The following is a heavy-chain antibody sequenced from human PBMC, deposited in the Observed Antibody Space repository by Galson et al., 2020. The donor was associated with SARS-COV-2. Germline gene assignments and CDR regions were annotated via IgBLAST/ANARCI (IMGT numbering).Heavy chain of an antibody. Sequence: GGSLRLSCAASGFTFSGTAMHWVRQASGKGLEWVGRIRSKANSYATAYAASVKGRFTISRDDSKNTAYLQMNSLKTEDTAVYYCTRDGVVDYYYGMDVWGQGTTVTVSS. CDR3: TRDGVVDYYYGMDV. J-gene: IGHJ6*02. CDR2: IRSKANSYAT. V-gene: IGHV3-73*01. D-gene: IGHD2-15*01. CDR1: GFTFSGTA.